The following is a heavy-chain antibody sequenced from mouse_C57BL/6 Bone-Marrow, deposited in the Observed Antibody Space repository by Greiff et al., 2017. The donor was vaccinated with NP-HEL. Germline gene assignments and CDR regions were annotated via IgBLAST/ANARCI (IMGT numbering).Heavy chain of an antibody. V-gene: IGHV1-63*01. CDR3: ARWGNLAFDY. Sequence: VQLQQSGAELVRPGTSVKMSCKASGYTFTNYWIGWAKQRPGHGLEWIGDIYPGGGYTNYNEKFKGKATLTADKSSSTAYMQFSSLTSEDSAIYYCARWGNLAFDYWGQGTTLTVSS. CDR2: IYPGGGYT. CDR1: GYTFTNYW. J-gene: IGHJ2*01.